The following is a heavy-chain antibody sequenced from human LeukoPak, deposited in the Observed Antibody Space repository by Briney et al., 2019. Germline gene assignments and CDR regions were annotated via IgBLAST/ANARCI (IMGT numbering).Heavy chain of an antibody. V-gene: IGHV3-30-3*01. CDR1: GFTFSSYA. Sequence: PGGSLRLSCAASGFTFSSYAMHWVRQAPGKGLEWVTVISYDGSNKYYADPVKGRFTISRDNSKNTLYLQMNSLRAEDTAVYYCARDRGPTVTYYFDYWGQGTLVTVSS. CDR3: ARDRGPTVTYYFDY. D-gene: IGHD4-17*01. CDR2: ISYDGSNK. J-gene: IGHJ4*02.